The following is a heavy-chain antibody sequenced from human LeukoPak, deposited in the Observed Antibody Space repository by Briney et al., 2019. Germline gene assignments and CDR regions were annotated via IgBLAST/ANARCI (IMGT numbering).Heavy chain of an antibody. V-gene: IGHV1-8*01. J-gene: IGHJ6*02. Sequence: ASVKVSCKASGYTFTRYDINWVRQATGQGLEWMGWMNPNSGNTGYAQKFQGRVTMTRNTSISTAYMELSSLRSEDTAVYYCATGRLNIPQWLVRGSEYGMDVWGQGTTVTVSS. CDR2: MNPNSGNT. CDR1: GYTFTRYD. D-gene: IGHD6-19*01. CDR3: ATGRLNIPQWLVRGSEYGMDV.